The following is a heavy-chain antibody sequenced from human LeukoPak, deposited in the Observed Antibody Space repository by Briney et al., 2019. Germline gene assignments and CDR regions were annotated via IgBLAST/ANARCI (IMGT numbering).Heavy chain of an antibody. CDR2: ISGSGGST. V-gene: IGHV3-23*01. J-gene: IGHJ4*02. D-gene: IGHD6-19*01. CDR3: ARDQGSSGWYSRGNFDY. Sequence: PSGGSLRLSCAASGFTFSSYAMSWVRQAPGKGLEWVSAISGSGGSTYYADSVKGRFTISRDNSKNTLYLQMNSLRAEDTAVYYCARDQGSSGWYSRGNFDYWGQGTLVTVSS. CDR1: GFTFSSYA.